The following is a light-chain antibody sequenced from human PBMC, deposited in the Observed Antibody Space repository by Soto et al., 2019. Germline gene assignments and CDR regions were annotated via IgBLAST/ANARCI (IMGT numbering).Light chain of an antibody. CDR1: QSVSSSY. CDR3: QQYHISPFT. CDR2: GTS. V-gene: IGKV3-20*01. Sequence: EIVLTESPGTLSLSPGERATLSCRASQSVSSSYLAWYQQKPGQAPRLLIYGTSNRATGIPDRFSGSGFGTDFTLTISRLEPEDFAVYYCQQYHISPFTFGGGTKVEIK. J-gene: IGKJ4*01.